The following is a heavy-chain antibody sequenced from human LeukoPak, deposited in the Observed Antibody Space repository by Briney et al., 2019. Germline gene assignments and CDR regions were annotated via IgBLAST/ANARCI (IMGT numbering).Heavy chain of an antibody. J-gene: IGHJ4*02. CDR3: ERDPVPYSSGWYYFDY. Sequence: PGGSLRLSCAASGFTFSSYNMNWVRQAPGKGLEWVSSITSSTIYIYYADSVKGRFTISRDNAKNSLYLQMNSLRAEDTAVYYCERDPVPYSSGWYYFDYWGQGTLVTVSS. CDR2: ITSSTIYI. V-gene: IGHV3-21*01. CDR1: GFTFSSYN. D-gene: IGHD6-19*01.